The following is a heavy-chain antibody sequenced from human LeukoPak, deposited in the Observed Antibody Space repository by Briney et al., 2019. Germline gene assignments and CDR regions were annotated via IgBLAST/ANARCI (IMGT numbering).Heavy chain of an antibody. CDR3: AKDGVRQTTVTYYFDC. J-gene: IGHJ4*02. CDR1: GFTFSSSA. CDR2: ITTSGGT. V-gene: IGHV3-23*01. D-gene: IGHD4-17*01. Sequence: SGGSLRLSCSASGFTFSSSAMHWVRQAPGKGLEWVSTITTSGGTYYADSVKGRFTISRDNSKNTLYLQMNSLRGEDTAVYYCAKDGVRQTTVTYYFDCWGQGALVTISS.